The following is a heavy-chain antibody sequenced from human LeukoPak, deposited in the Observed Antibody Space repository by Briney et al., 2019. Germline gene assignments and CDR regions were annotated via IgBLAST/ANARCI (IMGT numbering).Heavy chain of an antibody. CDR1: GGTFSSYA. D-gene: IGHD3-3*01. J-gene: IGHJ3*02. CDR3: ARDPTRPGLRFLEWFPHAFDI. V-gene: IGHV1-69*13. Sequence: ASVKVSCKASGGTFSSYAISWVRQAPGQGLEWMGGIIPIFGTANYAQKFQGRVTITADESTSKAYMELGSLRSEDTAVYYCARDPTRPGLRFLEWFPHAFDIWGQGTMVTVSS. CDR2: IIPIFGTA.